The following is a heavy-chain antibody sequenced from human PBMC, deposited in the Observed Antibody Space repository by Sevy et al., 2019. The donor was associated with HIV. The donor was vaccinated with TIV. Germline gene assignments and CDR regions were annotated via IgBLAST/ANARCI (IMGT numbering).Heavy chain of an antibody. J-gene: IGHJ4*02. Sequence: GGSLRLSCVVSTFTFSDYYMTWLRQAPGKGLEWISHISSGGTITSHADSVKGRFTISRDNAKNSLYLQMNSLRAEDTAVYYCARVRYNYGSYYFDYWGQRTLVTVSS. D-gene: IGHD5-18*01. CDR3: ARVRYNYGSYYFDY. V-gene: IGHV3-11*01. CDR1: TFTFSDYY. CDR2: ISSGGTIT.